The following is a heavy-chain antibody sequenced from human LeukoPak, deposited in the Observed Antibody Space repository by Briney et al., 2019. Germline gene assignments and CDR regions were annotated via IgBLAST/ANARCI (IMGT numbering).Heavy chain of an antibody. D-gene: IGHD5-24*01. Sequence: QPGGSLRLSCAASGFTFSSYEMNWVRQAPGKGLEWVSYISSSGSTIYYADSVKGRFTISRDNAKNSLYLQMNSLRAEDTAVYYCAREGDGQYYFDYWGQGTLVTVSS. CDR1: GFTFSSYE. CDR3: AREGDGQYYFDY. CDR2: ISSSGSTI. V-gene: IGHV3-48*03. J-gene: IGHJ4*02.